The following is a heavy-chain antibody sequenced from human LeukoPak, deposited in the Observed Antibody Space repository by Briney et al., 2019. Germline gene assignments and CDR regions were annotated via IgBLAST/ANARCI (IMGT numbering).Heavy chain of an antibody. CDR1: GFTFSSYE. CDR3: ARGGAASGFDP. J-gene: IGHJ5*02. CDR2: ISSSGSTI. V-gene: IGHV3-48*03. D-gene: IGHD6-13*01. Sequence: GGSLRLSCAASGFTFSSYEMNWVRQAPGKGLEWVSYISSSGSTIYSADSVKGRFTISRDNAKNSLYLQMNSLRAEDTAVYYCARGGAASGFDPWGQGTLVTVSS.